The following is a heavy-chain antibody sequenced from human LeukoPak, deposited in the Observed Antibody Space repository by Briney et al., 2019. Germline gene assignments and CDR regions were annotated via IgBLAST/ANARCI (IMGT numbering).Heavy chain of an antibody. D-gene: IGHD3-16*02. CDR2: ITHNGGAT. J-gene: IGHJ4*02. V-gene: IGHV3-23*01. CDR3: VRGYMSPDY. CDR1: GFTFSSFA. Sequence: SGGSLRLSCAASGFTFSSFAMTWVRQAPGKGLEWVSHITHNGGATYYADSVKGRFTVSRDNSKNTLYLHMNSLRAEDTAIYYCVRGYMSPDYWGQGTLVTVSS.